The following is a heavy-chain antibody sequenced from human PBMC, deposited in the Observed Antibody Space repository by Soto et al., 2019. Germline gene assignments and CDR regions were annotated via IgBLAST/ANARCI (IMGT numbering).Heavy chain of an antibody. CDR1: GFTFSTYA. D-gene: IGHD3-10*01. CDR2: LSYDGSNK. Sequence: QVQLVESGGGVVQPGRSLRLSCAASGFTFSTYAMQWVRQAPGKGLEWVAILSYDGSNKYYADSVKGRFTISRDNSKNTLYLQMNSLRPEDTAVYYCATNNYGSGSYYNIVLGYWGQGTLVSVSS. V-gene: IGHV3-30-3*01. CDR3: ATNNYGSGSYYNIVLGY. J-gene: IGHJ4*02.